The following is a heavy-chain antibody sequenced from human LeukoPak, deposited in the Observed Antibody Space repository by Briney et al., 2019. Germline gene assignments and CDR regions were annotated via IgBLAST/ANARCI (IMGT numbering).Heavy chain of an antibody. V-gene: IGHV1-18*01. CDR3: ASQSYVWGSYRPDDAFDI. Sequence: GASVKVSCRASGYTFTRYGISWVRQAPGQGLEWMGWISAYNGNTNYAQKLQGRVTMTTDTSTSTAYMELRSLRSDDTAVYYCASQSYVWGSYRPDDAFDIWGQGTMVTVSS. J-gene: IGHJ3*02. CDR1: GYTFTRYG. D-gene: IGHD3-16*02. CDR2: ISAYNGNT.